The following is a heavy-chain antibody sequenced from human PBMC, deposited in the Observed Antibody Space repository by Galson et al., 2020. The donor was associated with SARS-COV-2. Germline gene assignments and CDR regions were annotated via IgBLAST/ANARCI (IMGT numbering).Heavy chain of an antibody. Sequence: GESLKISCAASGFTFSSYGMHWVRQAPGKGLEWVAVISYDGSNKYYADSVKGRFTISRDNSKNTLYLQMNSLRAEDTAVYYCAKALSGGSSYGMDVWGQGTTVTVSS. J-gene: IGHJ6*02. CDR3: AKALSGGSSYGMDV. V-gene: IGHV3-30*18. CDR2: ISYDGSNK. D-gene: IGHD2-15*01. CDR1: GFTFSSYG.